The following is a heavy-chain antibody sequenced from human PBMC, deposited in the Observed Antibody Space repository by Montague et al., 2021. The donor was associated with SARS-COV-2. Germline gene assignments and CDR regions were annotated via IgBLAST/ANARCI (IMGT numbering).Heavy chain of an antibody. J-gene: IGHJ4*02. CDR2: IYSSGST. CDR3: ARHTRGWQPFDF. V-gene: IGHV4-59*01. Sequence: SETLSLTCTVSGGSIRSYYWSWIRQPPGEGLEWIGEIYSSGSTNYNPSLKSRVTISMDTSKSQFSLKLTSVTAADTAVYYCARHTRGWQPFDFWGQGTLVTVSS. CDR1: GGSIRSYY. D-gene: IGHD6-19*01.